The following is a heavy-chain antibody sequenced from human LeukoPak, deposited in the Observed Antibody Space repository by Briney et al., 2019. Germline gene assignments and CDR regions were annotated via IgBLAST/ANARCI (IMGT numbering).Heavy chain of an antibody. CDR1: GFTFGSYG. J-gene: IGHJ6*02. CDR3: AKVGATWPYYYYGMDV. CDR2: ISYDGSNK. V-gene: IGHV3-30*18. D-gene: IGHD1-26*01. Sequence: GGSLRLSCAASGFTFGSYGMPWVRQAPGKGLEWVAVISYDGSNKYYADSVKGRFTISRDNSKNTLYLQMNSLRAEDTAVYYCAKVGATWPYYYYGMDVWGQGTTVTVSS.